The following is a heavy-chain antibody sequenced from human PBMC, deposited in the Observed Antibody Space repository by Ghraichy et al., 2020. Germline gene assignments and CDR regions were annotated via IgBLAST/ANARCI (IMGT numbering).Heavy chain of an antibody. CDR3: ASDWTYTHLLYD. CDR1: GGSISSSSYY. D-gene: IGHD2/OR15-2a*01. V-gene: IGHV4-39*01. J-gene: IGHJ4*02. Sequence: SQTPSLTCTVSGGSISSSSYYWGWIRQPPGKGLEWIGNIYFGGSTYYNPSLKSRVTISVDASKNQFSLKLSSVTAADTAVYYCASDWTYTHLLYDWGQGTLVTVSS. CDR2: IYFGGST.